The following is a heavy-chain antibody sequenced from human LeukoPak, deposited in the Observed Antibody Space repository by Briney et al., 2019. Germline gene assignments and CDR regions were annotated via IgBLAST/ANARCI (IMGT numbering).Heavy chain of an antibody. V-gene: IGHV3-21*04. D-gene: IGHD3-16*01. J-gene: IGHJ4*02. CDR2: ISSSSSYI. Sequence: PGGSLRLSCAASGFTFSSYSMNWVRQAPGKGLEWVSSISSSSSYIYYADSVKGRFTISRDNAKNSLYLQMNSLRAEDTAVYYCARVASPFAQVAKKASLDYWGQGTLVTVSS. CDR1: GFTFSSYS. CDR3: ARVASPFAQVAKKASLDY.